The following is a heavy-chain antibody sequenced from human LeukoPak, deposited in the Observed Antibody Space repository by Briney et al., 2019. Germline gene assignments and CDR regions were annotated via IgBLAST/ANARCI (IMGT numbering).Heavy chain of an antibody. Sequence: ASVKVSCKASGYTFTGYYIHWVRQAPGQGLEWMGWINAGNGNTKYSQKFQGRVTITRDTSASTAYMELSSLRSEDTAVYYCARDLGLTVTTGPFDYWGQGTLVTVSS. CDR2: INAGNGNT. V-gene: IGHV1-3*01. D-gene: IGHD4-17*01. CDR1: GYTFTGYY. CDR3: ARDLGLTVTTGPFDY. J-gene: IGHJ4*02.